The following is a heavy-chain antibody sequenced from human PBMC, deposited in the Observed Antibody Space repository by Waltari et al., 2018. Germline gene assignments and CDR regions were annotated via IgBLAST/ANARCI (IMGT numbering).Heavy chain of an antibody. V-gene: IGHV4-61*09. J-gene: IGHJ4*02. CDR1: GGSISSGSYY. CDR3: TRPYSGGSAPFDY. CDR2: IYTSGST. Sequence: QVQLQESGPGLVKPSQTLSLTCTVSGGSISSGSYYWSWIRQPAGKGLEWIGYIYTSGSTNYNPSLKSRVTISVDTSKNQFSLKLSSVTAADTAVYYCTRPYSGGSAPFDYWGQGTLVTVSS. D-gene: IGHD6-6*01.